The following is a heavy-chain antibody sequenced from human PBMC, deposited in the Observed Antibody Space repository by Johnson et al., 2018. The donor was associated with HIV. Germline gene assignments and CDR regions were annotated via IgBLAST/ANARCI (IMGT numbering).Heavy chain of an antibody. V-gene: IGHV3-66*02. D-gene: IGHD6-6*01. CDR2: IYSGGGT. J-gene: IGHJ3*02. CDR3: AKDIAARHDAFDI. CDR1: GFTVTDKY. Sequence: VQLVESGGGLVQPGGSLRLSCAASGFTVTDKYMRWVRQAPGKGLEWVSVIYSGGGTQYADSVKGRFAISRDTSKNSLYLQMNSLRAEDTALYYCAKDIAARHDAFDIWGQGTMVTVSS.